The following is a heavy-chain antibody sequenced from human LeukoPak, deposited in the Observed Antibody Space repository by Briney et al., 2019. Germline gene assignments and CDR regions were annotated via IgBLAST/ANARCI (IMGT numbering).Heavy chain of an antibody. J-gene: IGHJ4*02. D-gene: IGHD1-26*01. CDR3: ARGPPRGTEFFDY. V-gene: IGHV4-59*01. CDR2: IYYTGNA. Sequence: SESLSLTCSISGDSISPYYWSWIRQPPGKRPEWLGHIYYTGNADYNPSLKSRVTFSLDTSKNHFSLILTSVTPADTAVYFCARGPPRGTEFFDYWGPGILVTVSS. CDR1: GDSISPYY.